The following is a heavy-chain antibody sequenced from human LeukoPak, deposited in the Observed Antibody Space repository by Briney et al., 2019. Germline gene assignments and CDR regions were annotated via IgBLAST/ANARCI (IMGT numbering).Heavy chain of an antibody. Sequence: GGSLRLSCAGSGFTFSRYWMSWVRQAPGKGLEWVANINQDGSEKYHVDSVRGRFTMSRDNAKNSLYLQMNSLRAEDTAVYYCATMGLELLPYYFDYWGQGTLVTVSS. D-gene: IGHD1-7*01. J-gene: IGHJ4*02. CDR1: GFTFSRYW. CDR3: ATMGLELLPYYFDY. CDR2: INQDGSEK. V-gene: IGHV3-7*01.